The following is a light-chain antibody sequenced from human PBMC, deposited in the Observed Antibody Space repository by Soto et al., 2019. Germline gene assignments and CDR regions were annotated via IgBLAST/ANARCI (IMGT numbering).Light chain of an antibody. CDR3: QQYNTWLIT. CDR1: QSVSSN. Sequence: EIVLTQSPATLSVSPGERATLSCRASQSVSSNLAWYQQKPGQAPRLLIYDASTRATGIPARFSGSGSGTEFTLTISSLQSEDFAVYYCQQYNTWLITFGQGTRLEIK. CDR2: DAS. V-gene: IGKV3-15*01. J-gene: IGKJ5*01.